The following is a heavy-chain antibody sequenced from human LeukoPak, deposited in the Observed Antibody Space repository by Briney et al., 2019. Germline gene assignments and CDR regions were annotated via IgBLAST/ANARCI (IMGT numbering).Heavy chain of an antibody. CDR3: ARVAPAQLERRGAWFDP. CDR2: IYTSGST. D-gene: IGHD1-1*01. V-gene: IGHV4-4*07. CDR1: GGSISSYY. J-gene: IGHJ5*02. Sequence: SETLSLTCTVSGGSISSYYWSWIRQPAGKGLEWIGRIYTSGSTNYNPSLKSRVTMSVDTSKNQFSLKLSSVTAADTAVYYCARVAPAQLERRGAWFDPWGQGTLVTVSS.